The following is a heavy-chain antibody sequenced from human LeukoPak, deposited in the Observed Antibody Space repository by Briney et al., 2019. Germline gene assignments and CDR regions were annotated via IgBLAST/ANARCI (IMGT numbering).Heavy chain of an antibody. V-gene: IGHV1-69*01. D-gene: IGHD4-17*01. J-gene: IGHJ6*02. CDR3: ARAYYGDYVPYYGMDV. CDR2: ITPIFRTP. CDR1: GGTFSSTT. Sequence: EASVKVSCKASGGTFSSTTINWVRQAPGQGLEWMGGITPIFRTPNYAQKFQGRVTITAVESMSTAYMELSSLRSEDTAVYYCARAYYGDYVPYYGMDVWGQGTTVTVSS.